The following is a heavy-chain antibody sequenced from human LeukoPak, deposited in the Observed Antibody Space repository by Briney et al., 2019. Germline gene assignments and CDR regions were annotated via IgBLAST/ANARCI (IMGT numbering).Heavy chain of an antibody. CDR3: ARVNRGVLDY. V-gene: IGHV3-48*04. D-gene: IGHD3-10*01. CDR1: GFTFSRHS. CDR2: ISSSGSTI. J-gene: IGHJ4*02. Sequence: GGSLRLSCAASGFTFSRHSMNWVRQAPGKGLEWVSYISSSGSTIYYADSVKGRFTISRDNAKNSLYLQMNSLRAEDTAVYYCARVNRGVLDYWGQGTLVTVSS.